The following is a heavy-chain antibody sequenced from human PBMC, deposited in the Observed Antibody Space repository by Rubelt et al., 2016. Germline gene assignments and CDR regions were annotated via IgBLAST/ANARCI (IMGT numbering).Heavy chain of an antibody. CDR3: TRLSSTRVVDY. D-gene: IGHD1-1*01. V-gene: IGHV3-72*01. J-gene: IGHJ4*02. CDR1: GFTFSDHY. Sequence: EVQLVESGGGLVQPGGSLRLSCAASGFTFSDHYMDWVRQAPGKGLEWVGRVRNKANGYTTSYASSVKGRFTISRDDSKHSLYLQMNSLKAEDTAVYYCTRLSSTRVVDYWGQGTLVTVSS. CDR2: VRNKANGYTT.